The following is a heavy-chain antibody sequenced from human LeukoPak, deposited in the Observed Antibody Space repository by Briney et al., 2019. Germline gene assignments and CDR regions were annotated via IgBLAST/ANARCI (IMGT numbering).Heavy chain of an antibody. J-gene: IGHJ4*02. CDR3: AKDLSYYDSSGYGF. Sequence: PGGSLRLSCAASGFTFSSYGMSWVRQAPGKGLEWVSAISGSGGSTYYADSVKGRFTISRDNSKNTLYLQMNSLRAEDTAVYYCAKDLSYYDSSGYGFGGQGTLVTVSS. CDR1: GFTFSSYG. V-gene: IGHV3-23*01. D-gene: IGHD3-22*01. CDR2: ISGSGGST.